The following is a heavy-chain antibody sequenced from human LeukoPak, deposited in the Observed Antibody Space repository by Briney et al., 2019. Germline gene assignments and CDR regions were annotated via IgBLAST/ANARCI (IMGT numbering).Heavy chain of an antibody. CDR1: GYTFTSYG. Sequence: ASVKVSCKASGYTFTSYGISWVRQAPGQGLEWMGWISAYNGDTNYAQKLQGRVTMTTDTSTSTAYMELRSLRSDDTAVYYCASSRAGGYLDYWGQGTLVTVSS. J-gene: IGHJ4*02. V-gene: IGHV1-18*04. CDR3: ASSRAGGYLDY. D-gene: IGHD3-16*01. CDR2: ISAYNGDT.